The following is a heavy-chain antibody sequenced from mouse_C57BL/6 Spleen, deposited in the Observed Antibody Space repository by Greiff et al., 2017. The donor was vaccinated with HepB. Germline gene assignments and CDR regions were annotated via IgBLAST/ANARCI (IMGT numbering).Heavy chain of an antibody. CDR3: SRGSTVVASDY. D-gene: IGHD1-1*01. CDR1: GYTFTSYW. CDR2: INPSSGYT. J-gene: IGHJ2*01. Sequence: QVQLQQSGAELAKPGASVKLSCKASGYTFTSYWMHWVKQRPGKGLEWIGYINPSSGYTKYNQKFKDKATLTADKSSSTAYMQLSSLTYEDSAVYYCSRGSTVVASDYWGQGTTLTVAS. V-gene: IGHV1-7*01.